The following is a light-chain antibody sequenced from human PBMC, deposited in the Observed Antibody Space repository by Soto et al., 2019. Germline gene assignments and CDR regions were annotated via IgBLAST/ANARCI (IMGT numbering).Light chain of an antibody. CDR2: NVD. CDR3: CSFAGSYTYV. J-gene: IGLJ1*01. V-gene: IGLV2-11*01. Sequence: QSVLTQPRSVSGSPGQSVTISCPGTSSDVGDYNSVSWYQQHPGKAPKLIIYNVDKRPPGVPDRFSGSKSGNTASLTISGLRAEDEADYYCCSFAGSYTYVFGTGTKVTVL. CDR1: SSDVGDYNS.